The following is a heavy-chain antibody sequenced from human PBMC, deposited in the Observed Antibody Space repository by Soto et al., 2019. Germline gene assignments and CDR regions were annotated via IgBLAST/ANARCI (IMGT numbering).Heavy chain of an antibody. Sequence: QLQLQESGPGLVKPSETLSLTCTASGGSISSSSYFWGWIRQPPGKGLEWIGSIYYSGSTYYNPSLKSRVTVSVDTSKNQFSLKLSSVTAADTAVYYCARHPSDFWFDPWGQGTLVTVSS. CDR3: ARHPSDFWFDP. CDR1: GGSISSSSYF. V-gene: IGHV4-39*01. D-gene: IGHD2-21*02. CDR2: IYYSGST. J-gene: IGHJ5*02.